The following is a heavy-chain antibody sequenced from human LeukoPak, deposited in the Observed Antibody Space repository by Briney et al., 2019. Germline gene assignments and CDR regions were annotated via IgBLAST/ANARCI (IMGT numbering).Heavy chain of an antibody. Sequence: SVKVSCTASRRTFTSYAISWVRQAPGQGLEWLGGIIPIFGTANYPQKFQGRVTITADQSTSTASLEMSSLRAGDPAVYYCARWLQSDYFDYWGQGTLVTVSS. CDR3: ARWLQSDYFDY. CDR1: RRTFTSYA. CDR2: IIPIFGTA. J-gene: IGHJ4*02. V-gene: IGHV1-69*01. D-gene: IGHD5-24*01.